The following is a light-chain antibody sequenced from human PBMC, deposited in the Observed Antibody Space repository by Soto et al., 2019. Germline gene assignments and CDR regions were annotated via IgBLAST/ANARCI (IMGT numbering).Light chain of an antibody. CDR3: HLWDSRSAHVV. J-gene: IGLJ2*01. Sequence: YELTQPPSVSVAPGQTDSINCGGNNIGSKSVHWYQPKPGQAPVLVVYEDSDMPSGIPERFSGSNSGNTATLTISRVEAGDVADYYCHLWDSRSAHVVFGGGTTLTVL. CDR1: NIGSKS. CDR2: EDS. V-gene: IGLV3-21*02.